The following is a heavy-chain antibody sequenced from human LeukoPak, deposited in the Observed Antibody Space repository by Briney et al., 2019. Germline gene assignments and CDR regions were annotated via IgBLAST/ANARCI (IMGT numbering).Heavy chain of an antibody. CDR2: ISWNSGSI. D-gene: IGHD2-2*02. V-gene: IGHV3-9*01. CDR3: AKGSCSSTSCYTDY. Sequence: GRPLRLSCAASGFTFDDYAMHWVRQAPGKGLEWVSGISWNSGSIGYADSVKGRFTISRDNAKNSLYLQMNSLRAEDTALYYCAKGSCSSTSCYTDYWGQGTLVTVSS. CDR1: GFTFDDYA. J-gene: IGHJ4*02.